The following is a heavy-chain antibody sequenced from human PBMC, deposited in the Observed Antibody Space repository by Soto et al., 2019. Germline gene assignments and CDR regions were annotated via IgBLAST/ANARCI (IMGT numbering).Heavy chain of an antibody. CDR3: ARAGDTGYYYYGMDV. CDR2: ISAYNGNT. D-gene: IGHD3-10*01. J-gene: IGHJ6*02. V-gene: IGHV1-18*01. Sequence: GASVKVSCKASGYTFTSYGISWVRQAPGQGLEWMGWISAYNGNTNYAQKLQGRVTMTTDTSTSTAYMELRSLRSDDTAVYYCARAGDTGYYYYGMDVWGQGTTVTVSS. CDR1: GYTFTSYG.